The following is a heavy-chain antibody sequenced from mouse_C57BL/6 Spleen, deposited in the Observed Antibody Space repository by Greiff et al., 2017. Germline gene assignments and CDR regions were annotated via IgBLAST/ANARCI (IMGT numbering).Heavy chain of an antibody. V-gene: IGHV1-64*01. J-gene: IGHJ2*01. D-gene: IGHD2-4*01. CDR2: IHPSGGCT. Sequence: QVQLQQPGAELVKPGASVKLSCKASGYTFTSYWMHWVKQRPGQGLEWIGMIHPSGGCTNYNHKFKGKATLTVDKSSSTAYMQLSSLTSEDSAVYYCARGVYYDYDGGVDDWGQGTTLTVSS. CDR3: ARGVYYDYDGGVDD. CDR1: GYTFTSYW.